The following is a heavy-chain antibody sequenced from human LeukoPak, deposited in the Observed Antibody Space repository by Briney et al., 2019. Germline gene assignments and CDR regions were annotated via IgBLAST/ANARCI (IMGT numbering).Heavy chain of an antibody. CDR3: AYDSSRLYYFDY. CDR1: GGSISSGGYY. Sequence: SETLSLTCTVSGGSISSGGYYWSWIRQHPGKGLEWIGYIYYSGSTYYNPSLKSRVTISVDTSKNQFSLKLSSVTAADTAVYYCAYDSSRLYYFDYWGQGTLVTVSS. J-gene: IGHJ4*02. V-gene: IGHV4-31*03. D-gene: IGHD3-22*01. CDR2: IYYSGST.